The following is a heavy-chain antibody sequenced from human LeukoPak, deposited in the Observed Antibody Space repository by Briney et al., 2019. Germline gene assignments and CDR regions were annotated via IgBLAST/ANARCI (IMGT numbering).Heavy chain of an antibody. CDR3: ARDITMWVTALGP. D-gene: IGHD3-10*02. CDR2: ISAYNGNT. Sequence: GASVKVSFKASGYTFTSYDISWVRQAPGQGLEWMGWISAYNGNTNYAQKLQGRVTMTTDTSTSTAHMELRSLRSDDTAVYYCARDITMWVTALGPWGQGTLVTVSS. J-gene: IGHJ5*02. CDR1: GYTFTSYD. V-gene: IGHV1-18*01.